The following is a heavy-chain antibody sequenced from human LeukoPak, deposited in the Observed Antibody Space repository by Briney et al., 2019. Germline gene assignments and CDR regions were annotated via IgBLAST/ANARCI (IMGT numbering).Heavy chain of an antibody. CDR3: ARHGSSWYYFDY. V-gene: IGHV4-39*01. Sequence: SETLSLTCTVSGGSISSGSYYWSWIRQPAGKGLEWIGSIYYSGSTYYNPSLKSRVTISVDTSKNQFSLKLSSVTAADTAVYYCARHGSSWYYFDYWGQGTLVTVSS. CDR1: GGSISSGSYY. J-gene: IGHJ4*02. CDR2: IYYSGST. D-gene: IGHD6-13*01.